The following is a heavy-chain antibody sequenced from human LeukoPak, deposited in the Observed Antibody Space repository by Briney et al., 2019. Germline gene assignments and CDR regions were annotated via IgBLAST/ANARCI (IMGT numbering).Heavy chain of an antibody. CDR3: ARWSNSWGFDY. D-gene: IGHD6-13*01. V-gene: IGHV3-66*01. Sequence: GGSLRLSCAASGFTVSSNYMSWVRQAPGKGLEWVSIIYSGGSTYYADSVKGRFTISRDNSKNTLYLQMNSLRAEDTAVYYCARWSNSWGFDYWGQGTLVTVSS. CDR2: IYSGGST. CDR1: GFTVSSNY. J-gene: IGHJ4*02.